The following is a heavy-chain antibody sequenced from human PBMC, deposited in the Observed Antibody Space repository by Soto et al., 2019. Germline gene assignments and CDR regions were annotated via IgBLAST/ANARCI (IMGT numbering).Heavy chain of an antibody. J-gene: IGHJ4*02. V-gene: IGHV1-8*01. Sequence: GAPVKVSCKASGYTFTRYDINWGRTATGQGLEWMGWMNTNSGNTGYAQKFQGRVTMTRNTSISTAYMELSSLRSEDTAVYYCATEVGFDWLNWGQGTLVTVSS. CDR3: ATEVGFDWLN. CDR1: GYTFTRYD. CDR2: MNTNSGNT. D-gene: IGHD3-9*01.